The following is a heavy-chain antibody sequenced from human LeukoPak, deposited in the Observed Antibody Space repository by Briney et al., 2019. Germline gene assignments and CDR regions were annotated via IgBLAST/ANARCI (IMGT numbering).Heavy chain of an antibody. Sequence: QPSETLSLTCTVSGGSISSYYWGWIRQPPGKGLEWIGSVYYSGNTYYNSSLKSRVTISVDTSKNQFSLKLSSVTAADTAIYYCTREYGFMTTVFHAFDIWGQGTMVTVSS. CDR1: GGSISSYY. J-gene: IGHJ3*02. V-gene: IGHV4-39*07. D-gene: IGHD4-17*01. CDR2: VYYSGNT. CDR3: TREYGFMTTVFHAFDI.